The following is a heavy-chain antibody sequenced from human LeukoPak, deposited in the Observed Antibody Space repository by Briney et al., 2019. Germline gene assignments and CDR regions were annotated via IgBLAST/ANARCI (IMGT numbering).Heavy chain of an antibody. Sequence: GGSLRLSCVDSGFTFTNAWMSWVRQAPGKGLEWISRIKSKTDGETTNYAEPVRGRFTVSRDDSKSAVYLQMNSLKIEDTAVYYCTTDLGTYYHGSQRLIPIDYWGQGTLVTVSS. J-gene: IGHJ4*02. D-gene: IGHD3-10*01. CDR3: TTDLGTYYHGSQRLIPIDY. V-gene: IGHV3-15*01. CDR2: IKSKTDGETT. CDR1: GFTFTNAW.